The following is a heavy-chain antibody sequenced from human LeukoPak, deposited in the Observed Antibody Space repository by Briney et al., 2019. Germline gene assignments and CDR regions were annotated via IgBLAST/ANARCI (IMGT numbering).Heavy chain of an antibody. CDR2: ISGGGGST. J-gene: IGHJ4*02. Sequence: GGSLRLSCAASGFTFSSYAMSWVRQAPGKGLEWVSAISGGGGSTYYADSVKGRFTISRDNSKNTLYLQMNSLRAEDTAVYYCAKGHYYDSSGSSDYWGQGTLVTVSS. V-gene: IGHV3-23*01. CDR3: AKGHYYDSSGSSDY. D-gene: IGHD3-22*01. CDR1: GFTFSSYA.